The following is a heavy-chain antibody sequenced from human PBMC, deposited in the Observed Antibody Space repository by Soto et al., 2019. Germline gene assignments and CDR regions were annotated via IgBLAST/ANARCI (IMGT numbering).Heavy chain of an antibody. CDR2: ISGSGGST. CDR1: GFTFSSYA. CDR3: AKARHNCKFLNWFDP. D-gene: IGHD1-20*01. J-gene: IGHJ5*01. V-gene: IGHV3-23*01. Sequence: EVQLLESGGGLVQPGGSLRLSCAASGFTFSSYAMSWVRQAPGKGLEWVSAISGSGGSTYYADSVKGRFTISRDNSKNTRDLQMNSLRAEDTAVYYCAKARHNCKFLNWFDPWGQGSLVTLSS.